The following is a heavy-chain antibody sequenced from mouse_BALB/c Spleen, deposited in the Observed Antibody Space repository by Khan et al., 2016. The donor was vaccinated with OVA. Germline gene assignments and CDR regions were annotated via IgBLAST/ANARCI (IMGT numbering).Heavy chain of an antibody. D-gene: IGHD2-1*01. CDR3: ARSNYGTFAY. J-gene: IGHJ3*01. CDR1: GFTFSSYT. V-gene: IGHV5-9*03. CDR2: ISSGGDNT. Sequence: EVELVESGGGLVKPGGSLKLSCAASGFTFSSYTMSWVRQTPAKRLEGVATISSGGDNTYYPDSVKGRFTISRDNAKNNLYLQMISLRSEDTALYYCARSNYGTFAYWGQGTLVTVSA.